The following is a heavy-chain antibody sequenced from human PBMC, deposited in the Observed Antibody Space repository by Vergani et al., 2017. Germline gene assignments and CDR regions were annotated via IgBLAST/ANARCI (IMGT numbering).Heavy chain of an antibody. V-gene: IGHV3-33*01. Sequence: QVQLVESGGGVVQPGRSLRLSCAASGFTFSSYGMHWVRQAPGKGLEWVAVIWYDGSNKYYADSVKGRFTISRDNSKNTLYLQMNSLRAEDTAVCYCARELGSGSYYQQGNFDYWGQGTLVTVSS. J-gene: IGHJ4*02. CDR3: ARELGSGSYYQQGNFDY. D-gene: IGHD3-10*01. CDR1: GFTFSSYG. CDR2: IWYDGSNK.